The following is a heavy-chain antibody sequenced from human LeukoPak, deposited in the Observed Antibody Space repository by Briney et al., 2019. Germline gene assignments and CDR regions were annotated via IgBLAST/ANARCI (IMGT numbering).Heavy chain of an antibody. CDR2: FSGSGGNT. CDR1: GFTFSSYA. D-gene: IGHD5-24*01. V-gene: IGHV3-23*01. CDR3: ARARGRDGYNYYYYYMDV. J-gene: IGHJ6*03. Sequence: GGSLRLSCAASGFTFSSYAMSWVRQAPGKGLEWVSTFSGSGGNTYYADSVKGRFTISRDNSKNTLYLQMNSLRAEDTAVYYCARARGRDGYNYYYYYMDVWGKGTTVTISS.